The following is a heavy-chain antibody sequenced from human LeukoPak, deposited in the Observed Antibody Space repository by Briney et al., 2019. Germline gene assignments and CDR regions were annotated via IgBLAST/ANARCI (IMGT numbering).Heavy chain of an antibody. CDR1: GGSFSGYY. V-gene: IGHV4-34*01. Sequence: SETLSLTCTVYGGSFSGYYWSWIRQPPGKGLEWIGEINHSGSTNYNPSLKSRVTISVDTSKNQFSLKLSSVTAADTAVYYCARAPQRVGGATLDYWGQGTLVTVSS. CDR2: INHSGST. CDR3: ARAPQRVGGATLDY. D-gene: IGHD1-26*01. J-gene: IGHJ4*02.